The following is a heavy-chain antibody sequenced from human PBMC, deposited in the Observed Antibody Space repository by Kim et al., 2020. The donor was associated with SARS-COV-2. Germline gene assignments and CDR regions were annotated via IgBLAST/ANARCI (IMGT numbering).Heavy chain of an antibody. J-gene: IGHJ4*02. CDR3: ARGRGPRTKNFDY. CDR2: INHSGST. CDR1: GGSFSGYY. V-gene: IGHV4-34*01. D-gene: IGHD1-1*01. Sequence: SETLSLTCAVYGGSFSGYYWSWIRQPPGKGLEWIGEINHSGSTNYNPSLKSRVTISVDTSKNQFSLKLSSVTAADTAVYYCARGRGPRTKNFDYWGQGTLVTVSS.